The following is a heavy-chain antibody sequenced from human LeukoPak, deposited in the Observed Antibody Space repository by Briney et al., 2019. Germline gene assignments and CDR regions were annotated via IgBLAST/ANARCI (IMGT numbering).Heavy chain of an antibody. D-gene: IGHD2-2*01. CDR3: AKDIVVVPAAIGYYYYYGMDV. J-gene: IGHJ6*02. CDR2: ISSDGSNE. CDR1: GFPFNTYT. Sequence: GGSLRLSCAASGFPFNTYTMHWVRQAPGKGLEWVAVISSDGSNEYCADSVKGRFTVSRDNSKNTLYLQMNSLRAEDTAVYYCAKDIVVVPAAIGYYYYYGMDVWGQGTTVTVSS. V-gene: IGHV3-30*04.